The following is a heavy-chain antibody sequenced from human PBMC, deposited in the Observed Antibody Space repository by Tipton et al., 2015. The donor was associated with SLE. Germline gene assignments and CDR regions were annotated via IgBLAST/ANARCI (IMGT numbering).Heavy chain of an antibody. J-gene: IGHJ4*02. Sequence: TLSLTCTVSGASISSHYWNWFRQSPGKGLEWIGYIHYSRDTNYNPSLKSRVTISVDTSKNQLSLKLTSVTAADTAVYYCARGSVVADDYWGQGTLVTVSS. D-gene: IGHD2-15*01. CDR2: IHYSRDT. CDR3: ARGSVVADDY. CDR1: GASISSHY. V-gene: IGHV4-59*11.